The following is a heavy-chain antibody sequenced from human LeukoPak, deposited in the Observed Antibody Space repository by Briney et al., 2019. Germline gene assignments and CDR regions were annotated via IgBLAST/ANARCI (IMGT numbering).Heavy chain of an antibody. CDR3: ARRRDYDSSGYYSNFDY. CDR2: IYPGDSDT. J-gene: IGHJ4*02. D-gene: IGHD3-22*01. CDR1: GYIFTSYW. V-gene: IGHV5-51*01. Sequence: GESLKISCKGSGYIFTSYWIGWVRQMPGKGLEWMGIIYPGDSDTRYSPSFQGQVTTSADKSISTAYLQWSSLKASDTATYYCARRRDYDSSGYYSNFDYWGQGTLVTVSS.